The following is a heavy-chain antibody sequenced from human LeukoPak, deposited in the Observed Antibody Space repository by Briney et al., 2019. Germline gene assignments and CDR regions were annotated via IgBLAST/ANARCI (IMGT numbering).Heavy chain of an antibody. D-gene: IGHD5-12*01. Sequence: PSETLSLTCTVSGGSISNSRYYWGWIRQPPGKGLEWIGSIYYSGSTYYNPSLKSRVTISVDTSKNQFSLKLSSVTAADTAVYYCARPPGYSGYDSDYWGQGTLVTVSS. CDR2: IYYSGST. CDR1: GGSISNSRYY. CDR3: ARPPGYSGYDSDY. J-gene: IGHJ4*02. V-gene: IGHV4-39*01.